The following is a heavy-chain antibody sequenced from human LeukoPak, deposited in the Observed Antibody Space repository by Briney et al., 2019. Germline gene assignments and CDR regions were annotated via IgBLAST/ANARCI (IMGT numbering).Heavy chain of an antibody. CDR3: ARGNHHALDI. CDR1: GYTFTSYD. CDR2: MNPNSGNT. J-gene: IGHJ3*02. Sequence: ASVKVSCKASGYTFTSYDINWVRQAPGQGLERMGWMNPNSGNTGYAQKFQGRVTMTRNTSISTAYMELSGLKFEDTAVYYCARGNHHALDIWGQGTMVTVSS. D-gene: IGHD1-14*01. V-gene: IGHV1-8*01.